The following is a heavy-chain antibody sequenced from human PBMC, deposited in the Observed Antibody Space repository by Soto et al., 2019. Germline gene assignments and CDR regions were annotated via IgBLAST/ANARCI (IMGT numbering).Heavy chain of an antibody. Sequence: QVQLVESGGGVVQPGRSLRLSCAASGFTFSSYGMHWVRQAPGKVLEWVAVISYDGSNKYYADCVKGRFTISRDNSKNTLYLPMNRLRAEDTALYYCAKDNGYSHTRCTDVWGQGTTVTVSS. CDR1: GFTFSSYG. J-gene: IGHJ6*02. V-gene: IGHV3-30*18. D-gene: IGHD5-18*01. CDR3: AKDNGYSHTRCTDV. CDR2: ISYDGSNK.